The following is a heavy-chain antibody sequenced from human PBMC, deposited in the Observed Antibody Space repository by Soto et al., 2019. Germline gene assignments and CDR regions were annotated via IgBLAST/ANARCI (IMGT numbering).Heavy chain of an antibody. CDR3: ARLKYSSSWYDLKTNWFDP. CDR1: GGSFSGYY. V-gene: IGHV4-34*01. D-gene: IGHD6-13*01. Sequence: SETLSLTCAVYGGSFSGYYWSWIRQPPGKGLEWIGEINHSGSTNYNPSLKSRVTISVDTSKNQFSLKLSSVTAADTAVYYCARLKYSSSWYDLKTNWFDPWGQGTLVTVSS. J-gene: IGHJ5*02. CDR2: INHSGST.